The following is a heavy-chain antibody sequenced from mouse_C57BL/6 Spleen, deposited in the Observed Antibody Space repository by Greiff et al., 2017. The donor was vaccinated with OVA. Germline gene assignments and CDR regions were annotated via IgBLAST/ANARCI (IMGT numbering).Heavy chain of an antibody. CDR2: ISYDGSN. V-gene: IGHV3-6*01. D-gene: IGHD1-1*01. J-gene: IGHJ4*01. CDR1: GYSITSGYF. Sequence: EVQLQESGPGLVKPSQSLSLTCSVTGYSITSGYFWNWIRQSPGNKLEWMGYISYDGSNNYNPSLKNRISITRDTSKNQFFLKLNSVTTEDTATYYCARYYYVGDYWGQGTSVTVSS. CDR3: ARYYYVGDY.